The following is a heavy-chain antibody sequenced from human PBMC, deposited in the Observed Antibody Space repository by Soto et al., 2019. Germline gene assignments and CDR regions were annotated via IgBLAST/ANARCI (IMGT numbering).Heavy chain of an antibody. Sequence: QVQLQESGPGLVKPSQTLSLTCTVSGGSISSGGYYWSWIRQHPGKGLEWIGYIYYSGSTYYNPSLKSRVTISVDSSKNQFSLKLSSVTAAATAVYYFARDVNWNYRGWFDPWGQGTLVIVYS. V-gene: IGHV4-31*03. D-gene: IGHD1-7*01. CDR1: GGSISSGGYY. CDR2: IYYSGST. CDR3: ARDVNWNYRGWFDP. J-gene: IGHJ5*02.